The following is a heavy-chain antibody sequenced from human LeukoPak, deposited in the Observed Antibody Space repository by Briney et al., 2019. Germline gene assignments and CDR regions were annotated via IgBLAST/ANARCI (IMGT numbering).Heavy chain of an antibody. D-gene: IGHD6-19*01. V-gene: IGHV3-21*01. CDR3: ARVVEVAVAGPGY. CDR1: GFTFSSHS. Sequence: PEGSLRLSCAASGFTFSSHSMNWVRQAPGKGMEWVSSISSSSSYIYYADSVKGRFTISRDNAKNSPYLQMNSLRAEDTAVYYCARVVEVAVAGPGYWGQGTLVTVSS. CDR2: ISSSSSYI. J-gene: IGHJ4*02.